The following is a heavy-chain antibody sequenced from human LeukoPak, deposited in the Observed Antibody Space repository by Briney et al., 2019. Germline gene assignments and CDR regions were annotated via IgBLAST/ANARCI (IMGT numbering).Heavy chain of an antibody. CDR3: TRGGYGGPRVAFDY. D-gene: IGHD1-1*01. V-gene: IGHV1-46*01. J-gene: IGHJ4*02. CDR1: GYTFTRYY. Sequence: RASVKVSCKASGYTFTRYYMHWVRQAPGQGLEWMGIISLSGASTSYAQKFQGRVTMTRDTSTSTVYMELSSLRSEDTAVYYCTRGGYGGPRVAFDYWGQGTLVTVSS. CDR2: ISLSGAST.